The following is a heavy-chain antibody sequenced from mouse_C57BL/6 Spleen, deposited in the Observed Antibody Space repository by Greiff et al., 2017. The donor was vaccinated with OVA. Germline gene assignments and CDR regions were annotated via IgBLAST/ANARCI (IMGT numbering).Heavy chain of an antibody. J-gene: IGHJ3*01. CDR2: ISSGGDYI. Sequence: EVKLVESGEGLVKPGGSLKLSCVASGFTFSSYAMSWVRQTPEKRLEWVAYISSGGDYIYYADAVKGRFTISRDNARNTLYLQMSSLQSEDTAMYYCTRDSSGLPWFAYWGLGTLVTVSA. CDR1: GFTFSSYA. V-gene: IGHV5-9-1*02. CDR3: TRDSSGLPWFAY. D-gene: IGHD3-2*02.